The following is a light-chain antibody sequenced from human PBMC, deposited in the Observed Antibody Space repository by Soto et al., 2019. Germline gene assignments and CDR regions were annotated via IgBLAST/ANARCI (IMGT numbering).Light chain of an antibody. Sequence: ELVFMQSPGTLSLSPGERATLSCRASQSVSSTFLAWYQQKPGQAPRLLIFGASNRAPDIPDRFTGSGSGTDFTLTISRLEPDDFAMYYRQQYGRSPFFGQGTRLEI. V-gene: IGKV3-20*01. CDR3: QQYGRSPF. CDR2: GAS. J-gene: IGKJ5*01. CDR1: QSVSSTF.